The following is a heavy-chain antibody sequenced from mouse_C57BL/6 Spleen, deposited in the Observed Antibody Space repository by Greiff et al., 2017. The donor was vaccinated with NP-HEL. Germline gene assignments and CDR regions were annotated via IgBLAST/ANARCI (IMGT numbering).Heavy chain of an antibody. J-gene: IGHJ2*01. Sequence: VMLVESGAELARPGASVKMSCKASGYTFTSYTMHWVKQRPGQGLEWIGYINPSSGYTKYNQKFKDKATLTADKSSSTAYMQLSSLTSEDSAVYYCARWDYGNCFDYWGQGTTLTVSS. CDR3: ARWDYGNCFDY. CDR1: GYTFTSYT. D-gene: IGHD2-1*01. CDR2: INPSSGYT. V-gene: IGHV1-4*01.